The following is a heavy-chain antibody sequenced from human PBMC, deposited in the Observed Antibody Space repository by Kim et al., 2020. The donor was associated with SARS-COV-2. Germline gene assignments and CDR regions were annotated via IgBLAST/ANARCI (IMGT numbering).Heavy chain of an antibody. CDR2: IIPIFGTA. J-gene: IGHJ5*02. D-gene: IGHD2-2*01. CDR1: GGTFSSYA. CDR3: ARERYCSSTSCYSGANWFDP. Sequence: SVKVSCKASGGTFSSYAISWVRQAPGQGLEWMGGIIPIFGTANYAQKFQGRVTITADESTSTAYMELSSLRSEDTAVYYCARERYCSSTSCYSGANWFDPWGQGTLVTVSS. V-gene: IGHV1-69*13.